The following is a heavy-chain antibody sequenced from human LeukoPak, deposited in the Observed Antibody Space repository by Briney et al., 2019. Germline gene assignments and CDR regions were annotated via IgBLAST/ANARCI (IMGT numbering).Heavy chain of an antibody. CDR3: AARGYRCADPIDY. V-gene: IGHV1-2*06. J-gene: IGHJ4*02. Sequence: GASVKVSCKASGYTFTGYYMHWVRQAPGQGLEWMGRINPNSGGTNYAQKFQGRVTMTRDTSISTAYMELSRLRSDDTAVYYCAARGYRCADPIDYWGQGTLVTVSS. CDR1: GYTFTGYY. CDR2: INPNSGGT. D-gene: IGHD5-18*01.